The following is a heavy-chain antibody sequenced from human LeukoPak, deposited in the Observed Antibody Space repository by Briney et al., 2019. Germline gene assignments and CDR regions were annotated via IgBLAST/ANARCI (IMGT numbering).Heavy chain of an antibody. V-gene: IGHV3-48*02. J-gene: IGHJ6*03. Sequence: PGGSLRLSCAASGFTFSSYSMNWVRQAPGKGLEWVSYISSSSSTIYYADSVKGRFTISRDNAKNSLYLQMNSLRDGDTAVYYCARSPGHGAFYYYYYYMDVWGKGTTVTVSS. D-gene: IGHD3-10*01. CDR3: ARSPGHGAFYYYYYYMDV. CDR1: GFTFSSYS. CDR2: ISSSSSTI.